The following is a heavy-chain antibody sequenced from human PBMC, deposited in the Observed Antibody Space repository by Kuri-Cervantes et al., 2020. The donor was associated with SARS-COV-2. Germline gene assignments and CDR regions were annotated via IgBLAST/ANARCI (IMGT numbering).Heavy chain of an antibody. CDR1: GYTFTGYY. Sequence: ASVKVSCKASGYTFTGYYMHWVRQAPGQGLERMGWINPNSGGTNYAQKFQGRVTMTRDTSISTAYMELSSLRSEDTAVYYCARGERITMVRGVIIKEGDFDYWGQGTLVTVSS. CDR2: INPNSGGT. CDR3: ARGERITMVRGVIIKEGDFDY. V-gene: IGHV1-2*02. D-gene: IGHD3-10*01. J-gene: IGHJ4*02.